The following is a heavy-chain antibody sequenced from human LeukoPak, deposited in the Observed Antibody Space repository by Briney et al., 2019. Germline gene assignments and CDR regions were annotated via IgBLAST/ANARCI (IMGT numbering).Heavy chain of an antibody. D-gene: IGHD6-19*01. CDR3: ARSAAVPETDGGVFHN. CDR2: IDPGDSYT. Sequence: GGSLQIYCKGSDYRFSSYWISWVRQMPGKGLEWMGKIDPGDSYTNYSASFQGHVTISVDKSISTAYLQWNSLKASDTAMYYCARSAAVPETDGGVFHNWGQGTLVTVSS. J-gene: IGHJ4*02. CDR1: DYRFSSYW. V-gene: IGHV5-10-1*01.